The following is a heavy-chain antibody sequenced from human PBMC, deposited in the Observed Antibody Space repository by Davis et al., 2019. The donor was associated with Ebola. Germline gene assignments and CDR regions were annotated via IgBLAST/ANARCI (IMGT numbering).Heavy chain of an antibody. CDR3: ARDLGGYADDYYYYYGMDV. Sequence: SETLSLTCTVSGGSISSSSYYWGWIRQPPGKGLEWIGSIYDSGSTNYNPSLRSRVTISVDVSKNQFSLKLSSVTAADTAVYYCARDLGGYADDYYYYYGMDVWGQGTTVTVSS. J-gene: IGHJ6*02. D-gene: IGHD3-22*01. CDR1: GGSISSSSYY. CDR2: IYDSGST. V-gene: IGHV4-39*07.